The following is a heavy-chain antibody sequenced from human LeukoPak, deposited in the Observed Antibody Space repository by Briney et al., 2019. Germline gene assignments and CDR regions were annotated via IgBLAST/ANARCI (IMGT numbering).Heavy chain of an antibody. CDR1: GFTVSSNY. CDR3: ARDDSSSSEKDAFDI. Sequence: PGGSLRLSCAASGFTVSSNYMSWVRQARGKGLEWGSVIYSGGSTYYADSVKGRFTISRDNSKNTLYLQMNSLRAEDTAVYYCARDDSSSSEKDAFDIWGQGTMVTVSS. D-gene: IGHD6-13*01. V-gene: IGHV3-53*01. J-gene: IGHJ3*02. CDR2: IYSGGST.